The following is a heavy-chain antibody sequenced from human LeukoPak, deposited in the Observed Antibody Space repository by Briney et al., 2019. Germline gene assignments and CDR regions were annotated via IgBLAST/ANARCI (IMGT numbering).Heavy chain of an antibody. CDR1: GFTFSSYG. V-gene: IGHV3-33*01. J-gene: IGHJ4*02. Sequence: GGSLRLSCAASGFTFSSYGMHWVRQAPGKGLEWVEAIWYDGSNKYYADSVKGRFTISRDNSKNTLYLQMNSLRAEDTAVYYCARLRDGYADYWGQGTLVTVSS. CDR2: IWYDGSNK. D-gene: IGHD5-24*01. CDR3: ARLRDGYADY.